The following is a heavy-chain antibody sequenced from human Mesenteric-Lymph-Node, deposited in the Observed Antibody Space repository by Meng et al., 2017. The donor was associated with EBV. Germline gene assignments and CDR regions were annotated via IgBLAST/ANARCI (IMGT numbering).Heavy chain of an antibody. CDR2: ISSSGNAI. CDR1: GFTFSDYY. J-gene: IGHJ4*02. CDR3: ATRYSDFRYFDF. V-gene: IGHV3-11*01. D-gene: IGHD4-11*01. Sequence: QVQLVVSGGGLVKPGWSLRLSCAASGFTFSDYYMSWIRQAPGRGLEWVSCISSSGNAIYYADSVKGRFTVSRDNAQNSLYLQMDTLRAEDTAVYYCATRYSDFRYFDFWGQGALVTVSS.